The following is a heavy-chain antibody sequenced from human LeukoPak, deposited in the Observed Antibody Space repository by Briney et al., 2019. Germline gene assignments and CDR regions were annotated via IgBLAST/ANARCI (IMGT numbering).Heavy chain of an antibody. CDR1: GGSFSGYY. D-gene: IGHD2/OR15-2a*01. V-gene: IGHV4-34*01. Sequence: SETLSLTCAVYGGSFSGYYWSWIRRPPGKGLEWIGEINHSGSTNYNPSLKSRVTISVDTSKNQFSLKLNSVTAADTAVYYCARGRGPRIDYWGQGTLVTVSS. CDR2: INHSGST. J-gene: IGHJ4*02. CDR3: ARGRGPRIDY.